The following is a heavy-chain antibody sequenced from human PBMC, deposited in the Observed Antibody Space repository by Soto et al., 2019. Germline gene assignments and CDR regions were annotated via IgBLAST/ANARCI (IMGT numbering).Heavy chain of an antibody. D-gene: IGHD2-15*01. J-gene: IGHJ4*02. CDR1: GFTFSSYA. CDR3: ARDLRRICSGGSCYSFLY. V-gene: IGHV3-30-3*01. Sequence: GGSLRLSCAASGFTFSSYAMHWVRQAPGKGLEWVAVISYDGSNKYYADSVKGRFTISRDNSKNTLYLQMNSLRAEDTAVYYCARDLRRICSGGSCYSFLYWGQGTLVTVSS. CDR2: ISYDGSNK.